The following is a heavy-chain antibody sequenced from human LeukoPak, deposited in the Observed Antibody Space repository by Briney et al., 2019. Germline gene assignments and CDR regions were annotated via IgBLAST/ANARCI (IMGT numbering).Heavy chain of an antibody. CDR1: GGSINNYY. D-gene: IGHD5-12*01. CDR3: ARHFLRGGFDS. V-gene: IGHV4-59*08. CDR2: IYETGHT. J-gene: IGHJ4*02. Sequence: SETLSLTCTVSGGSINNYYWSWIRQPPGKGLEWIAYIYETGHTGYNPSLKTRVTISLDTSKNQFSLKLNSVTAADTAVYYCARHFLRGGFDSWGQGTLVAVSS.